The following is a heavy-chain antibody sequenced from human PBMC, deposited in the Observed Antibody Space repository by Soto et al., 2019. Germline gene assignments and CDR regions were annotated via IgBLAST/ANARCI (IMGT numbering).Heavy chain of an antibody. J-gene: IGHJ5*02. Sequence: GAPRLSLAAPGFTLCSYGKHRGRPAPGKGVEWVAVILYDGSNKYYADSVKGRFTISRDNSKNTLYLQMNSLRAEDTAVYYCAKFSIVGDYYGSSNWFDPWGQGTLVTVSS. D-gene: IGHD3-10*01. CDR3: AKFSIVGDYYGSSNWFDP. V-gene: IGHV3-30*18. CDR1: GFTLCSYG. CDR2: ILYDGSNK.